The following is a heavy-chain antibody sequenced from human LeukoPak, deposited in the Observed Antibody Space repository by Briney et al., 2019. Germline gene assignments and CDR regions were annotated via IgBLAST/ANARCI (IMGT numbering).Heavy chain of an antibody. CDR2: INPSGGST. J-gene: IGHJ5*02. Sequence: ASVKVSCKASGYTFTSYYMHWVRQAPGQGLEWMGIINPSGGSTSYAQKFQGRVTMTRDTSTSTVYMELSSLRSEDTAVYYCARDQGVTIFGVPYNWFDPWGQGTLVTVS. V-gene: IGHV1-46*01. CDR3: ARDQGVTIFGVPYNWFDP. CDR1: GYTFTSYY. D-gene: IGHD3-3*01.